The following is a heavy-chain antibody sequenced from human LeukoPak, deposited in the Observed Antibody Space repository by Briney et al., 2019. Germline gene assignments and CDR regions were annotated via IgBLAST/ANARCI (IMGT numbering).Heavy chain of an antibody. CDR1: GFTFSSYT. CDR3: ARDVLASSGWPTSHFDC. J-gene: IGHJ4*02. CDR2: ISSGSRSI. Sequence: PGGSLRLSCAASGFTFSSYTMNWVRQAPGKGLEWVSSISSGSRSIFYADSVKGRFTISRDNTKNSLYLQLNSLRAEDTAVYYCARDVLASSGWPTSHFDCWGQGALVTVSS. D-gene: IGHD6-19*01. V-gene: IGHV3-21*01.